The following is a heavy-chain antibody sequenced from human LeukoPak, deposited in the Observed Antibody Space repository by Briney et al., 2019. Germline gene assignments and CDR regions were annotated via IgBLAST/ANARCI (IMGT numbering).Heavy chain of an antibody. CDR2: IYYSGST. J-gene: IGHJ4*02. D-gene: IGHD3-10*01. CDR3: ASSDYYGSGSYDD. Sequence: SETLSLTCTVSGGSISISYYWGWIRQPPGKGLEWIGSIYYSGSTYYNPSLKSRVTISVDTSKNQFSLRLSSVTAADTAVYYCASSDYYGSGSYDDWGQGTLVTVSS. V-gene: IGHV4-39*01. CDR1: GGSISISYY.